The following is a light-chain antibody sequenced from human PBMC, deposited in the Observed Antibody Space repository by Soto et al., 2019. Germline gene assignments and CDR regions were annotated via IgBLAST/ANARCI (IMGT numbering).Light chain of an antibody. CDR3: QQYNSYTWT. V-gene: IGKV1-39*01. J-gene: IGKJ1*01. CDR2: GAS. Sequence: DLQMTQYPSSRSASVGGRVTITWRASHSIDLYLNWYQQKPGQAPKLLIYGASNLQSGVPSRFIGSGYATDFSLTISSLQTEDFATYDGQQYNSYTWTFGQGTKVDIK. CDR1: HSIDLY.